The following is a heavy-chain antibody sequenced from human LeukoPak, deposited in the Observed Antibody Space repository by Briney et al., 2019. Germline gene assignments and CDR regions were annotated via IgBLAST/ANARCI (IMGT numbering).Heavy chain of an antibody. CDR3: ARDRGYSSSWYLDY. CDR1: GGSISSGDYY. Sequence: PSQTLSLTCTVSGGSISSGDYYWSWIRQPPGKGLEWIGYIYYSGSTYYNPSLKSRVTISVDTFKNQFSLKLSSVTAADTAVYYCARDRGYSSSWYLDYWGQGTLVTVSS. CDR2: IYYSGST. V-gene: IGHV4-30-4*01. D-gene: IGHD6-13*01. J-gene: IGHJ4*02.